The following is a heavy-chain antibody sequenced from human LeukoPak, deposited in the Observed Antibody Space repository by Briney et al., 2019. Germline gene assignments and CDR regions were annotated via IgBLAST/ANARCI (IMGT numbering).Heavy chain of an antibody. CDR3: AKDISKNYYDSSGYFDI. J-gene: IGHJ3*02. Sequence: PGGSLRLSCAASGFTFSSYCMSWVRQAPGKGLEWVASIKQDGSNIFYVDSVKGRFTISRDNAKNSLYLQMNSLRAEDTALYYCAKDISKNYYDSSGYFDIWGQGTMVTVSS. CDR2: IKQDGSNI. V-gene: IGHV3-7*03. D-gene: IGHD3-22*01. CDR1: GFTFSSYC.